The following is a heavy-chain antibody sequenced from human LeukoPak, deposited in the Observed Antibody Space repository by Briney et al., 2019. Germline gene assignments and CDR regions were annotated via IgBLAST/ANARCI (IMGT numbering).Heavy chain of an antibody. Sequence: SETLSLTCTVSGGSISSYYWSWIRQPPGKGLEWIGYIYYSGSTNYNPSLKSRVTISVDTSKNQFSLKLSSVTAADTAVYYCARSDYGDYYDAYDIWGQGTMVTVSS. CDR2: IYYSGST. D-gene: IGHD4-17*01. CDR3: ARSDYGDYYDAYDI. CDR1: GGSISSYY. J-gene: IGHJ3*02. V-gene: IGHV4-59*01.